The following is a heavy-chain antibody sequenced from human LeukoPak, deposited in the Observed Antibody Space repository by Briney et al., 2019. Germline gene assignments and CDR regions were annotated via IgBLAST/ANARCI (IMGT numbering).Heavy chain of an antibody. CDR3: AREGEYSSSFVQH. J-gene: IGHJ1*01. D-gene: IGHD6-6*01. CDR1: GGSFSGYY. CDR2: IYTSGST. V-gene: IGHV4-4*07. Sequence: SETLSLTCAVYGGSFSGYYWSWIRQPAGKGLEWIGRIYTSGSTNYNPSLKSRVTISVDTSKNQFSLRLSSVTAADTAVYYCAREGEYSSSFVQHWGQGTLVTVSS.